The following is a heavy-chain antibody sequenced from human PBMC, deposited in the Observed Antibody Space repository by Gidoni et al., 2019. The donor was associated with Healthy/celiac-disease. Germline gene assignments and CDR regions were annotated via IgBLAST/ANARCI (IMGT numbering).Heavy chain of an antibody. Sequence: QVQLQESGPGLVKPSETLSLTCTVSGVSISSYYWSWIRQPPGKGLEWIGYIYYSGSTNYNPSLKSRVTISVDTSKNQFSLKLSSVTAADTAVYYCAREANYDYVWGSYRYIDYWGQGTLVTVSS. CDR1: GVSISSYY. CDR3: AREANYDYVWGSYRYIDY. CDR2: IYYSGST. V-gene: IGHV4-59*01. D-gene: IGHD3-16*02. J-gene: IGHJ4*02.